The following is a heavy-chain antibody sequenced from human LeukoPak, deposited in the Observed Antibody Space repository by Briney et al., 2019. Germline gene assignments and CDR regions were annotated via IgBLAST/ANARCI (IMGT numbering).Heavy chain of an antibody. Sequence: ASVKVSCKASGYTFTSYGISWVRQAPGQGLEWMGWISAYNGNTNCARRLQGRVTMTTGTSTSTAYMELRSLRSDDTAVYYCARDHRYCSSTSCVRGRLGYWGQGTLVTVSS. CDR2: ISAYNGNT. J-gene: IGHJ4*02. CDR3: ARDHRYCSSTSCVRGRLGY. CDR1: GYTFTSYG. D-gene: IGHD2-2*01. V-gene: IGHV1-18*01.